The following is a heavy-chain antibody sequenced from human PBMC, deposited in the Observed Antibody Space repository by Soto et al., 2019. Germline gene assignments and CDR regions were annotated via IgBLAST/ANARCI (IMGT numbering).Heavy chain of an antibody. Sequence: PGGSLRLSCAASGFTFSSYAMHWVRQAPGKGLEWVAVISYDGSNKYYADSVKGRFTISRDNSKNTLYLQMNSLRAEDTAVYYCATIQSKVTTFTYYYYGMDVWGRGTTVTVSS. J-gene: IGHJ6*02. CDR1: GFTFSSYA. V-gene: IGHV3-30-3*01. CDR3: ATIQSKVTTFTYYYYGMDV. D-gene: IGHD4-17*01. CDR2: ISYDGSNK.